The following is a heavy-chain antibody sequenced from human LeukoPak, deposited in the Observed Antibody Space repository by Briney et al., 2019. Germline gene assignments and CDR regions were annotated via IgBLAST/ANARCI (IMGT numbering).Heavy chain of an antibody. Sequence: GGSLRLSCAASGFTFSYYGMHWVRQAPGKGLEWVTYIAYDGSNENYGDSVKGRFTISRDNSKNTLYLEMNSLRAEDTAVYYCARDLTHNSWYFFDYWGQGALVTVSS. CDR1: GFTFSYYG. J-gene: IGHJ4*02. CDR3: ARDLTHNSWYFFDY. CDR2: IAYDGSNE. D-gene: IGHD6-13*01. V-gene: IGHV3-30*02.